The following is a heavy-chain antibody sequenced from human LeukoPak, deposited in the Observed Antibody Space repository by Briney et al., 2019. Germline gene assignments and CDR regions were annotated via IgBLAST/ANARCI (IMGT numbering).Heavy chain of an antibody. V-gene: IGHV4-59*01. CDR3: ARGSSISWSPYYSEY. D-gene: IGHD6-13*01. CDR2: IYSSGST. Sequence: PSETLSLTCTVSGGSISSYYWSWIRQPAGKGLEWIGYIYSSGSTNYKPSLKSRVTISKDTSKNQFSLKLTSVTAADTAVYYCARGSSISWSPYYSEYWGQGTLVTVSS. CDR1: GGSISSYY. J-gene: IGHJ4*02.